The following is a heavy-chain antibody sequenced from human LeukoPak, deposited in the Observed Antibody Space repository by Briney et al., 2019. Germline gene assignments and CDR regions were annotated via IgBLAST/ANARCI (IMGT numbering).Heavy chain of an antibody. J-gene: IGHJ4*02. Sequence: SETLSLTCTVSGGSISSYYWSWIRQPPGKGLERIGYIYHSGSTNYNPSLKSRVTISVDTSKNQFSLKLSSVTAADTAVYYCASSKVRGVIRALGYWGQGTLVTVSS. CDR1: GGSISSYY. CDR2: IYHSGST. CDR3: ASSKVRGVIRALGY. V-gene: IGHV4-59*01. D-gene: IGHD3-10*01.